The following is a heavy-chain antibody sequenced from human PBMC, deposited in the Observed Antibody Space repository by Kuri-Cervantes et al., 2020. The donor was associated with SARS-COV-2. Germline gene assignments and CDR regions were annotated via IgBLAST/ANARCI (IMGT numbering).Heavy chain of an antibody. D-gene: IGHD3-3*01. CDR1: GFTFSDYD. Sequence: LSLTGAASGFTFSDYDMNWVRQAPGKGLEWVSSISGSSSYIYYTDSVKGRFTISRDNAKNSLYLQMNSLRVEDTAVYYCARGPSFGVADYWGQGTLVTVSS. V-gene: IGHV3-21*01. CDR3: ARGPSFGVADY. CDR2: ISGSSSYI. J-gene: IGHJ4*02.